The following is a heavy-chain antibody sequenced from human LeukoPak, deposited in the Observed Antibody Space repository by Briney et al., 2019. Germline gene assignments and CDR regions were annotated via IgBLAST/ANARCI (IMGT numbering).Heavy chain of an antibody. V-gene: IGHV4-59*12. CDR3: ARGIQLLRYYYYYYGMDV. J-gene: IGHJ6*02. CDR2: IFFSGST. Sequence: SETLSLTCTVSNGSMVNYYWSWIRQSPGKGLEWIGYIFFSGSTNYNPSLSSRLTISVDTSKNQFSLKLKSVTATDTAVYYCARGIQLLRYYYYYYGMDVWGQGTTVTVSS. D-gene: IGHD2-2*01. CDR1: NGSMVNYY.